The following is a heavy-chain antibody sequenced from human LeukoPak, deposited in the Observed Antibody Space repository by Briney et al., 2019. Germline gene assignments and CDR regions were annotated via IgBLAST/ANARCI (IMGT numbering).Heavy chain of an antibody. CDR3: ARDQVGATSPRFDY. CDR2: IYYSGST. V-gene: IGHV4-59*01. Sequence: SSETLSLTCTVSGGSISSYYWSWIRQPPGKGLEWIGYIYYSGSTNYNPSLKSRVTISVDTSKNQFSLKLSSVTAADTAVYYCARDQVGATSPRFDYWGQGTLVTVSS. D-gene: IGHD1-26*01. CDR1: GGSISSYY. J-gene: IGHJ4*02.